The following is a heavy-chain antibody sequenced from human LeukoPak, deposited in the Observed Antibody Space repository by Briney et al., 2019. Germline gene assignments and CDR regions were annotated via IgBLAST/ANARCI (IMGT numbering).Heavy chain of an antibody. V-gene: IGHV4-59*12. Sequence: SETLSLTCTVSGGYISSYYWSWIRQPPGKGLEWIGYIYYSGSTNYNPSLKSRVTMSVDTSKNQFSLKLSSVTAADTAVYYCARESFRGIAARPDWYFDLWGRGTLVTVSS. CDR3: ARESFRGIAARPDWYFDL. D-gene: IGHD6-6*01. CDR1: GGYISSYY. CDR2: IYYSGST. J-gene: IGHJ2*01.